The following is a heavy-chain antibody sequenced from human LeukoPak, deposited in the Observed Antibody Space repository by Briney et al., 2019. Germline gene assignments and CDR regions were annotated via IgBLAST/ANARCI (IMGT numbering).Heavy chain of an antibody. J-gene: IGHJ4*02. CDR3: ARAWSMIRDFWTGSPFDY. Sequence: GGSLRLSCAASGFTFSSYSMNWVRQAPGKGLEWVSYISSSSSTIYYADSVKGRFTISRDNAKNSLYLQMNSLRAEDTAVYYCARAWSMIRDFWTGSPFDYWGQGTLVTVSS. D-gene: IGHD3/OR15-3a*01. CDR2: ISSSSSTI. V-gene: IGHV3-48*04. CDR1: GFTFSSYS.